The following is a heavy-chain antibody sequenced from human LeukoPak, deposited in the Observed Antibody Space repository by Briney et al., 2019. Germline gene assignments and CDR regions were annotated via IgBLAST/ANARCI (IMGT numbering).Heavy chain of an antibody. V-gene: IGHV1-2*06. D-gene: IGHD1-26*01. CDR1: GYTFTAYY. J-gene: IGHJ3*01. Sequence: ASVKVSCKASGYTFTAYYMHWVRQAPGQGLEWMGRFDPYNGGTTYAQKFQGRVTITRDTSVSTDSMELSNLRSDDTAVYYCAGGGGSYGDVWGQGTMVAVSS. CDR3: AGGGGSYGDV. CDR2: FDPYNGGT.